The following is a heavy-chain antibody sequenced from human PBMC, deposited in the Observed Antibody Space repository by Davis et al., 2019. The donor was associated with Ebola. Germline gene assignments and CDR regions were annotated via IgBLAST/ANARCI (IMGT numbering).Heavy chain of an antibody. CDR2: IYHSGTT. J-gene: IGHJ6*02. D-gene: IGHD4-17*01. V-gene: IGHV4-38-2*01. CDR3: ARSGKTVTSSDGMDV. Sequence: GSLRLSCAVSGYSISSGYYWGWIRQPPGKGLEYIGSIYHSGTTYYNPSLKSRVTMSVDTSKNQFSLRLTSVTAADTAVYYCARSGKTVTSSDGMDVWGQGTTVTVSS. CDR1: GYSISSGYY.